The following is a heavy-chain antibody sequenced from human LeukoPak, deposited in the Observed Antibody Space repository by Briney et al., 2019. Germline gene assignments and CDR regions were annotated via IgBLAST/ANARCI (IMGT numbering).Heavy chain of an antibody. J-gene: IGHJ3*02. Sequence: PSETLSLTCAVSGGSISSGGYSWSWIRQPPGKGLEWIGYIYHSGSTYYNPSLKSRVTISVDRSKSQFSLKLSSVTAADTAVYYCARAMTTVTIGAFDIWGQGTMVTVSS. CDR2: IYHSGST. CDR1: GGSISSGGYS. V-gene: IGHV4-30-2*01. CDR3: ARAMTTVTIGAFDI. D-gene: IGHD4-17*01.